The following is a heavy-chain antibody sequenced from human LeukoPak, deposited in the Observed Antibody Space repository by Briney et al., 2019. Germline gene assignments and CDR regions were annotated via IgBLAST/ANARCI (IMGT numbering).Heavy chain of an antibody. CDR1: GYTLTELS. J-gene: IGHJ2*01. CDR3: ATDRSGGYYWYFDL. D-gene: IGHD3-22*01. Sequence: ASVKVSCKVSGYTLTELSMHWVRQAPGKGLEWMGGFDPEDGEAIYAQKFQGRVTMTEDTSTDTAYMELSSLRSEDTAVYYCATDRSGGYYWYFDLWGRGTLVTVSS. V-gene: IGHV1-24*01. CDR2: FDPEDGEA.